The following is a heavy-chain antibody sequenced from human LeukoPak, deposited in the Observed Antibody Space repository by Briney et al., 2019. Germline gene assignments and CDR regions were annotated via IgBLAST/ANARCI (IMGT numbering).Heavy chain of an antibody. V-gene: IGHV4-34*01. CDR1: GGSFSGNY. J-gene: IGHJ4*02. D-gene: IGHD4-17*01. Sequence: SETLSLTCAVYGGSFSGNYWSWIRQPPGKGLEWIGEINHSGSTNYNPSLKSRVTISVDASKKQFSLKLSSVTAADTAVYYCASLRILDDYGDYSYWGQGTLVTVSS. CDR3: ASLRILDDYGDYSY. CDR2: INHSGST.